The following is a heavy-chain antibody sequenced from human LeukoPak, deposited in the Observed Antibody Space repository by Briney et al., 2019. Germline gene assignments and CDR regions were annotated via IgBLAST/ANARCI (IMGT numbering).Heavy chain of an antibody. Sequence: ASVKVSCKASGYTFTSYGISWVRQAPGQGLEWMGWISAYNGNTNYAQKFQGRVTMTTDTSTSTAYMELRSLRSDDTAVYYCARDSVKGGGTYYDSWSGYPGHDYWGQGTLVTVSS. J-gene: IGHJ4*02. CDR2: ISAYNGNT. CDR1: GYTFTSYG. D-gene: IGHD3-3*01. V-gene: IGHV1-18*01. CDR3: ARDSVKGGGTYYDSWSGYPGHDY.